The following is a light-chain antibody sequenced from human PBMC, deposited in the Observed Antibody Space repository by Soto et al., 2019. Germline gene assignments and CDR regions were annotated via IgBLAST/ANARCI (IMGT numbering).Light chain of an antibody. CDR1: QSISSW. CDR3: QQYNSYSET. J-gene: IGKJ1*01. CDR2: DAS. V-gene: IGKV1-5*01. Sequence: GDRVTITCRASQSISSWLAWYQQKPGKAPKLLIYDASSLESGVPSRFSGSGSGTEFTLTISSLQPGDFATYYCQQYNSYSETFGQGTKVEIK.